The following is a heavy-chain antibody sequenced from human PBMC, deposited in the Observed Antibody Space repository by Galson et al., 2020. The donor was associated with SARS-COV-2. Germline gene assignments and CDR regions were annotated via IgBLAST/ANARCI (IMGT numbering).Heavy chain of an antibody. Sequence: SVKVSCKASGGTFSSYTIAWVRQAPGQGLEWLGGILPLFGTANYAQKFQGRVTITADKATSTAYMELTSLRSEDTAFYYCATSAPMAREAFGMWGQETLCTVST. CDR1: GGTFSSYT. CDR2: ILPLFGTA. J-gene: IGHJ3*02. V-gene: IGHV1-69*06. CDR3: ATSAPMAREAFGM. D-gene: IGHD3-10*01.